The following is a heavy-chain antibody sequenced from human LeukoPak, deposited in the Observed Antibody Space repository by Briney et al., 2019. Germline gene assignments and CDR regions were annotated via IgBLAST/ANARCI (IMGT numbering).Heavy chain of an antibody. CDR1: GFTLSSYA. Sequence: GGSLRLSCAASGFTLSSYAMHWVRQAPGKGLEWVAVISYDGNNKYYADSVKGRFTISRDNSKNTLYLQMNSLRAEDTAVYYCAKEGPGIAMYYFDYWGQGTLVTVSS. J-gene: IGHJ4*02. CDR3: AKEGPGIAMYYFDY. D-gene: IGHD6-13*01. V-gene: IGHV3-30-3*01. CDR2: ISYDGNNK.